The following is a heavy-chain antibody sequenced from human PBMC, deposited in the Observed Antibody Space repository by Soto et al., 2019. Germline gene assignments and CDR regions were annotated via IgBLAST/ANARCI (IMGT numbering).Heavy chain of an antibody. Sequence: SETLSLTCTVSGGSISSSSFHWGWIRQPPGKGLEWIGSIYYSGSTYYSPSLKSRVTISVDTSKNQFSLKLSSVTAADTAVYYCAVVRGSFLDHWGQGTLVTVSS. J-gene: IGHJ4*02. V-gene: IGHV4-39*01. D-gene: IGHD3-10*01. CDR1: GGSISSSSFH. CDR3: AVVRGSFLDH. CDR2: IYYSGST.